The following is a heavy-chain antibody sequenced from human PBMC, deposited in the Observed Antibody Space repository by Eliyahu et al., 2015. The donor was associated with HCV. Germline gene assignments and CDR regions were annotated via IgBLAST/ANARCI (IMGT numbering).Heavy chain of an antibody. CDR1: GFSFXNXG. CDR3: ARGPAHDDFEALEGFDY. Sequence: QIQLVESGGGVVQPGXSLRLSCRASGFSFXNXGMXWVRQAPGRGVEWVAVIWYXGRNIXYXDSVEGRFTISRDNSKNTLFLNMINMRDDDTAVYYCARGPAHDDFEALEGFDYWGQGTLVTVSS. CDR2: IWYXGRNI. J-gene: IGHJ4*02. D-gene: IGHD4-17*01. V-gene: IGHV3-33*03.